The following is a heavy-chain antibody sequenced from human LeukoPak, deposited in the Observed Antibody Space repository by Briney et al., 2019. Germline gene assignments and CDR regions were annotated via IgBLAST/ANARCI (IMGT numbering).Heavy chain of an antibody. J-gene: IGHJ1*01. CDR3: AKDRRSSGNSLLLEH. Sequence: GGSLRLSCAASGFTFTSSAMSWVRQAPGKGLEWVSVISHSGGSTYFADSVKGRFTISRDNSKNTLYLHMNSLRAEDTAVYYCAKDRRSSGNSLLLEHWGQGSLVTVSS. D-gene: IGHD4-23*01. CDR1: GFTFTSSA. V-gene: IGHV3-23*01. CDR2: ISHSGGST.